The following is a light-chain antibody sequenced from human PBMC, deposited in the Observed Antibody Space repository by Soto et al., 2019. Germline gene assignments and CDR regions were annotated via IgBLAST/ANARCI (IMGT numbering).Light chain of an antibody. CDR2: SNN. Sequence: QSVLTQPPSASGTPGQRFTISCSGSSSNIGSNIVNWFQQLPGTAPKLLIYSNNQRPSGVPDRFSGSKSGTSASLASSGLQSEDETDYYCAAWDDSLNGPVFGGGTQLTVL. CDR1: SSNIGSNI. J-gene: IGLJ3*02. V-gene: IGLV1-44*01. CDR3: AAWDDSLNGPV.